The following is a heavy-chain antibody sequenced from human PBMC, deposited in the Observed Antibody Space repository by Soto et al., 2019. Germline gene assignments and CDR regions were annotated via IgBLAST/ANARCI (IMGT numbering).Heavy chain of an antibody. CDR3: ARFDYYYGMDV. CDR2: INHSGST. D-gene: IGHD3-10*01. J-gene: IGHJ6*02. Sequence: PAETLSLTCTVSGVSISSYYWSWIRQPPGKGLEWIGEINHSGSTNYNPSLKSRVTISVDTSKNQFSLKLSSVTAADTAVYYCARFDYYYGMDVWGQGTTVTVSS. V-gene: IGHV4-34*01. CDR1: GVSISSYY.